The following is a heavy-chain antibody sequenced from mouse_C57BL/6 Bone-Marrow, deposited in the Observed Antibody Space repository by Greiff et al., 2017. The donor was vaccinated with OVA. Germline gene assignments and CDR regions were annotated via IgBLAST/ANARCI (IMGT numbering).Heavy chain of an antibody. CDR2: IHPTSGST. J-gene: IGHJ4*01. D-gene: IGHD1-2*01. Sequence: VQLQQPGAELVKPGASVKLSCKASGYTFTSYWMHWVKQRPGQGLEWIGMIHPTSGSTNYNEKFKSKATLTVDKSSSTAYMQLSSLTSEDSAVYYCARHGDAALYAMDYWGQGTSVTVSS. CDR3: ARHGDAALYAMDY. CDR1: GYTFTSYW. V-gene: IGHV1-64*01.